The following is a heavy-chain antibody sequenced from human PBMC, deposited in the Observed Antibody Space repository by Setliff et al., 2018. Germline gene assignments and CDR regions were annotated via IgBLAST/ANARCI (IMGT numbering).Heavy chain of an antibody. V-gene: IGHV4-34*01. D-gene: IGHD3-3*01. CDR3: ARTSYELCGYYGNRCNHHMDV. J-gene: IGHJ6*03. CDR1: GGSFSGYY. CDR2: INHTGST. Sequence: SETLSLTCAVYGGSFSGYYWSWIRQPPGKGLELIGEINHTGSTNYNPSLKSRVTISVDTSQNQFFLRLNSLTAADTAVYYCARTSYELCGYYGNRCNHHMDVWGKGSPVTVSS.